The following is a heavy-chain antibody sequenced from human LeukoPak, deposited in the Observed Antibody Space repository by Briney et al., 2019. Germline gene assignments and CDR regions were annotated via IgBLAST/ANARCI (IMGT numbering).Heavy chain of an antibody. Sequence: PGGSLRLSCAASGFTFSSYGMHWVRQAPGQGLEWMGWINPNSGGTNYAQKFQGRVTMTRDTSISTAYMEMSSLRSDDTAVYYCARYSSSTPFDYWGQGTLVTVSS. J-gene: IGHJ4*02. V-gene: IGHV1-2*02. CDR2: INPNSGGT. CDR3: ARYSSSTPFDY. D-gene: IGHD6-13*01. CDR1: GFTFSSYG.